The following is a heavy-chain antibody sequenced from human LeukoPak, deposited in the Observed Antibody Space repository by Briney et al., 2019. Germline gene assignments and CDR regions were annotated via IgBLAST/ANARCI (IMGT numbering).Heavy chain of an antibody. CDR2: ISSSGSTI. J-gene: IGHJ4*02. CDR1: GFTFSSYE. V-gene: IGHV3-48*03. Sequence: QPGGSLRLSCAASGFTFSSYEMNWVRQAPGKGLEWVSYISSSGSTIYYADSVKGRFTISRDNAKNSLYLQMNSLRDEDTAVYYCARDLSPTAMVLLDYWGQGTLVTVSS. CDR3: ARDLSPTAMVLLDY. D-gene: IGHD5-18*01.